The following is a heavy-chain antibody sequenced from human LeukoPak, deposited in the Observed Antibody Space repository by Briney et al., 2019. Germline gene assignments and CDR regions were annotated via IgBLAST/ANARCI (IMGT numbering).Heavy chain of an antibody. V-gene: IGHV4-39*01. CDR2: IYYSGST. D-gene: IGHD2-15*01. CDR3: ARPSPYCSGGSCEFDP. CDR1: GGSISSNSYY. Sequence: SETLSLTCAVSGGSISSNSYYWGWIRQPPGKGLEWIGSIYYSGSTYYNPSLKSRVTISVDTSKNQFSLKLSSVTAADTAVYYCARPSPYCSGGSCEFDPWGQGTLVTVSS. J-gene: IGHJ5*02.